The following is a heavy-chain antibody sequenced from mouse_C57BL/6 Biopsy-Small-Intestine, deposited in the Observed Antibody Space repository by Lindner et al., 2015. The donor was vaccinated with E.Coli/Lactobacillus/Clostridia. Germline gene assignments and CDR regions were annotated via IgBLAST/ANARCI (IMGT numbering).Heavy chain of an antibody. V-gene: IGHV1-39*01. Sequence: VQLQESGPELVKPGASVKISCKASGYSFTDHNMSWVKQSNGKSLEWIGVINPNYGTTSYNQKFQGKATLTVDQSSSTAYMQLNSLTSEDSAVYYCARNGYYLLDYWGQGTTLTVSS. CDR2: INPNYGTT. D-gene: IGHD2-3*01. J-gene: IGHJ2*01. CDR1: GYSFTDHN. CDR3: ARNGYYLLDY.